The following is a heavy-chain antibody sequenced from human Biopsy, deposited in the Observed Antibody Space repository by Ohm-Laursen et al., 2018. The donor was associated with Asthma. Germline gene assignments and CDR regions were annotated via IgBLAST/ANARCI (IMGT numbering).Heavy chain of an antibody. D-gene: IGHD3-3*02. CDR1: GFTFGHYC. V-gene: IGHV3-7*01. Sequence: SLRLSCAASGFTFGHYCISWVRPVPGKGLDWVANIKHDGSEKNHVHSLKGRFTISRDNAKNSLYLQMNSLRAEDTAVYYCARTFHFWSPYHAEHYQLWGQGTLVTVSS. CDR3: ARTFHFWSPYHAEHYQL. CDR2: IKHDGSEK. J-gene: IGHJ1*01.